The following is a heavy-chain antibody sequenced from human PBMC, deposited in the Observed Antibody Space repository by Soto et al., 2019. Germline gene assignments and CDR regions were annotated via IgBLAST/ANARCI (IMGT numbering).Heavy chain of an antibody. V-gene: IGHV4-30-4*08. CDR1: GDSISSGDYY. CDR2: IYYSGNT. J-gene: IGHJ4*02. Sequence: SETLSLTCTVSGDSISSGDYYWSWIRQPPGKGLEWIGCIYYSGNTNYNPSLKRRVTISVDTSKNQLSLQLSSVTAADTTVYYCARRYGYYFGYWGQGTLVTVSS. CDR3: ARRYGYYFGY. D-gene: IGHD3-9*01.